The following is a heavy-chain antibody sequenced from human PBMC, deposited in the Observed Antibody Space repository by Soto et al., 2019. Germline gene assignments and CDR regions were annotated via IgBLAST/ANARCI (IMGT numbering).Heavy chain of an antibody. CDR2: NHYSGGT. J-gene: IGHJ6*03. Sequence: SETLSLTCAVSGVSIRNYYWSWMRQSPGRGLEWIGYNHYSGGTNYNPSLKSRVTISVDTSKNQFLLNLTSVTAADTAVYYCARAPGYYYMDVWGKGTTVTVSS. CDR1: GVSIRNYY. V-gene: IGHV4-59*01. CDR3: ARAPGYYYMDV.